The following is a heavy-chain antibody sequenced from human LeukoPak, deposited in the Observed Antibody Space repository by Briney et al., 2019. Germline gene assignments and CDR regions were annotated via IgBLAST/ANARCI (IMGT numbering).Heavy chain of an antibody. CDR3: AREVGGWYDCFDY. D-gene: IGHD6-19*01. CDR1: GFTFSSYA. J-gene: IGHJ4*02. Sequence: GRSLRLSCAASGFTFSSYAMHWVRQAPGKGLEWVAVISYDGSNKYYADSVKGRFTISRDNSKNTLYLQMNSLRAEDTAVYYCAREVGGWYDCFDYWGQGTLVTVSS. CDR2: ISYDGSNK. V-gene: IGHV3-30-3*01.